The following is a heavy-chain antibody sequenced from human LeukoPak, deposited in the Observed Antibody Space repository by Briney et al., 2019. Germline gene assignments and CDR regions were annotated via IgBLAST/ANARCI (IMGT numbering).Heavy chain of an antibody. CDR2: ISSSSSYI. J-gene: IGHJ4*02. V-gene: IGHV3-21*01. D-gene: IGHD2-2*01. CDR3: ARYTSEWAAADPY. CDR1: GFTFSSYS. Sequence: GGSLRLSCAASGFTFSSYSMNWVRQAPGKGLEWVSSISSSSSYIYYADSVKGRFTISRDNAKNSLYLQMNSLRAEDTAVYYCARYTSEWAAADPYWGQGTLVTVSS.